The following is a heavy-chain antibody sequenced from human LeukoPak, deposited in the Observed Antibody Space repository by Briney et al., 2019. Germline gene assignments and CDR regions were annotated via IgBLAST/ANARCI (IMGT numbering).Heavy chain of an antibody. CDR1: GGSISSYY. D-gene: IGHD3-10*01. CDR2: TYYSGST. V-gene: IGHV4-59*08. Sequence: SETLSLTCTVSGGSISSYYWSWIRQPPGKGLKWIGYTYYSGSTNYNPSLKSRVTISVDTSKNQFSLKLTSVTTADTAVYYCARTYGSGNYYSVYFDYWGQGTLVTVSS. CDR3: ARTYGSGNYYSVYFDY. J-gene: IGHJ4*02.